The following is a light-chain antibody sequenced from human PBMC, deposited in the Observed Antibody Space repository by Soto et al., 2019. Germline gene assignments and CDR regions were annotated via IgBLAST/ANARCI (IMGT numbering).Light chain of an antibody. V-gene: IGLV1-40*01. CDR3: QSYDRSLSGSKV. CDR1: SSNIGAGYD. CDR2: GNS. J-gene: IGLJ1*01. Sequence: QPVLTQPPSVSGAPGQRVTISCTGSSSNIGAGYDVHWYQQLPGTAPKLLIYGNSNRPSGVPDRFSGSKSGTSASLAITGLQAEDEADYCCQSYDRSLSGSKVFGTGTKLTVL.